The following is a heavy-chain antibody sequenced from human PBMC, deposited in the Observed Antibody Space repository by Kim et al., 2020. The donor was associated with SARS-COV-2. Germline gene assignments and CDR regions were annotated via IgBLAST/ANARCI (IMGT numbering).Heavy chain of an antibody. D-gene: IGHD4-17*01. J-gene: IGHJ2*01. CDR3: ARYDSRSTTGYFDL. Sequence: NPSRKSRVTMSVDTSRNQFYLKLSSVTAVDTAVYFCARYDSRSTTGYFDLWGRGTLVTVSS. V-gene: IGHV4-28*01.